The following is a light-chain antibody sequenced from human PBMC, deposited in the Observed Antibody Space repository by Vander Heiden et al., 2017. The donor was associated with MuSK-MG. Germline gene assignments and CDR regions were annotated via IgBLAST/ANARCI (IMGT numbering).Light chain of an antibody. CDR3: RQSDSTLWT. CDR1: QSIISC. CDR2: AAS. J-gene: IGKJ1*01. V-gene: IGKV1-39*01. Sequence: DIQMTQSPSSLSASVGDRVTITCRASQSIISCLNCYQQKPGKAPKPLLYAASSLQSWGLSRFSGSGSCTDFTIPTSSRQHEDFATFYCRQSDSTLWTFGQGTKVEIK.